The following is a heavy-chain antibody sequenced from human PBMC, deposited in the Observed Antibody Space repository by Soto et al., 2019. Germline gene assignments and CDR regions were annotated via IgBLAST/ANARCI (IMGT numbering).Heavy chain of an antibody. CDR3: ARGEAASGPPFDL. J-gene: IGHJ4*02. Sequence: TSETLSLTCSVSGGCIISGYYWSWIRQPPGRGLEWIAYIFHSGITNYNPSLKSRVTISVDTSKNQFSLKLNSLTAADTAVYYCARGEAASGPPFDLWGQGTLVTVSS. V-gene: IGHV4-61*01. CDR1: GGCIISGYY. CDR2: IFHSGIT. D-gene: IGHD6-13*01.